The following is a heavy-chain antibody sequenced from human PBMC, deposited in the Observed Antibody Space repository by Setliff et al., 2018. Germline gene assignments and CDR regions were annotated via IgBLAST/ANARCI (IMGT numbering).Heavy chain of an antibody. Sequence: GESLKISCKASGYTFTNYWISWVRQMPGKGLEWMGIIYPRDSDTRYTPSFQGQVTISADKSISTAYLQWNSLKASDTAIYYCARRGWGSSSGDCYSPKGCYYYYMDVWGKGTTVTVSS. CDR3: ARRGWGSSSGDCYSPKGCYYYYMDV. V-gene: IGHV5-51*01. CDR1: GYTFTNYW. CDR2: IYPRDSDT. D-gene: IGHD2-21*02. J-gene: IGHJ6*03.